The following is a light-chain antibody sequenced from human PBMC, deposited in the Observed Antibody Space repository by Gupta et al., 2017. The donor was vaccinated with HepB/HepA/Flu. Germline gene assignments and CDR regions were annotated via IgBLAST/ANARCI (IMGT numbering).Light chain of an antibody. V-gene: IGLV1-47*01. CDR3: AAWDQSRHVVA. CDR2: RNN. CDR1: TSNIGNSH. Sequence: QSVVTQPPSASGTPGQRVTISCSGSTSNIGNSHVYWYQQLPGTAPKLLIYRNNQRPSGVPDRFSGSKSGTSASLAISGLRSEDEADYYCAAWDQSRHVVAFGGGTKLTVL. J-gene: IGLJ2*01.